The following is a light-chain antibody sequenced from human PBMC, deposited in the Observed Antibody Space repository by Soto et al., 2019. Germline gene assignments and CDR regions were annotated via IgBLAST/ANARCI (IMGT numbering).Light chain of an antibody. CDR3: QQYNNWPWT. Sequence: EIVMTQSPATLSVSPGGRATLSCRASQSISDTLAWYQQKPGQAPRLLIYSASRRATGFPGRFSGSGSGTEFTLTISSLQSEDLAVYYCQQYNNWPWTFGQGTKVDIK. CDR1: QSISDT. J-gene: IGKJ1*01. CDR2: SAS. V-gene: IGKV3-15*01.